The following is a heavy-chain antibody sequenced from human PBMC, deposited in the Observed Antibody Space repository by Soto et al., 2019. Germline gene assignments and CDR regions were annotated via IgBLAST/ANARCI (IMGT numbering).Heavy chain of an antibody. CDR1: GGTFSSSA. Sequence: QVQLVQSGAEKKEPGSSVKVSCKTSGGTFSSSAISWLRQAPGQGLEWMGGIIPLFRTPDYAQKFQGRVTIAADESTSTAYMELSSLRSEDTAVYYCARDNDRLQLGGNYYYILDVWGQGPTITVSS. CDR2: IIPLFRTP. CDR3: ARDNDRLQLGGNYYYILDV. V-gene: IGHV1-69*12. D-gene: IGHD4-4*01. J-gene: IGHJ6*02.